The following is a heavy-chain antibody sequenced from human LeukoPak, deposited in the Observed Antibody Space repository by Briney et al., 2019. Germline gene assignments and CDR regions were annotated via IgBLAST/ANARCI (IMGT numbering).Heavy chain of an antibody. CDR2: ISTSSSYI. J-gene: IGHJ6*03. CDR3: ARIGSGGWSYYYYYMDV. CDR1: GFTFSSYT. V-gene: IGHV3-21*04. Sequence: GGSLRLSCAASGFTFSSYTMNWVRQAPGKGLEWVSSISTSSSYIYYADSVKGRFTISRDNSKNTLYLQMNSLRAEDTALYHCARIGSGGWSYYYYYMDVWGKGTTVTISS. D-gene: IGHD3-10*01.